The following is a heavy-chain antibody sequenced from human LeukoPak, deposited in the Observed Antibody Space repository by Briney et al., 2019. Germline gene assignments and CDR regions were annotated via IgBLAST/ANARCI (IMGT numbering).Heavy chain of an antibody. CDR2: ISWNSGSI. Sequence: GGSLRLSCAASGFTFDDYAMHWVRQAPGKGLEWVSGISWNSGSIGYADSVKGRFTISRDNAKNSPYLQMNSLRAEDTALYYCARGNGYDYNDYWGQGTLVTVSS. V-gene: IGHV3-9*01. CDR1: GFTFDDYA. D-gene: IGHD5-12*01. CDR3: ARGNGYDYNDY. J-gene: IGHJ4*02.